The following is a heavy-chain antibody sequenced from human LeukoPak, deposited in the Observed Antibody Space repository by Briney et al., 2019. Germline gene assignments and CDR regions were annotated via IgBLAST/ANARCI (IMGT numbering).Heavy chain of an antibody. CDR2: IIPIFGTA. CDR3: ARSPLYGSGSYYRPRNWFDP. Sequence: GASVKVSCKASGGTFSSYAISWVRQAPGQGLEWMGGIIPIFGTANYAQKFQGRVTITADESTSTAYMELSSLRSEDTAVYHCARSPLYGSGSYYRPRNWFDPWGQGTLVTVSS. J-gene: IGHJ5*02. D-gene: IGHD3-10*01. CDR1: GGTFSSYA. V-gene: IGHV1-69*13.